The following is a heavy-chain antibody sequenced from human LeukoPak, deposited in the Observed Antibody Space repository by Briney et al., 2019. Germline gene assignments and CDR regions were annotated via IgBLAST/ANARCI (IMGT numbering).Heavy chain of an antibody. J-gene: IGHJ4*02. CDR3: ARDRSTEYCSGGSCGYYFDY. D-gene: IGHD2-15*01. CDR1: GYTFTSYY. CDR2: INPSGGST. Sequence: ASVKVSCKASGYTFTSYYMHWVRQAPGQGLEWMGIINPSGGSTSYAQKFQGRVTMTRDTSTSTVYMELSSLRSEDTAVYYCARDRSTEYCSGGSCGYYFDYWGQGTLSPSPQ. V-gene: IGHV1-46*01.